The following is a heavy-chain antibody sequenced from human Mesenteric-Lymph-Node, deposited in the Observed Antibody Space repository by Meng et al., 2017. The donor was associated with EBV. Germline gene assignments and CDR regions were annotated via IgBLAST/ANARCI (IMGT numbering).Heavy chain of an antibody. CDR3: ATEFTAKDFGVVPAARWSWFDP. Sequence: GQLEESGPGLVKPSETLSLTCTVSGDSVSSGTYYWSWIRQPPGKGLEWIGYIYYSGSTNYNPSLESRVTISVDTSKNQFSLRLTSVTAADTAVYFCATEFTAKDFGVVPAARWSWFDPWGQGTLVTVSS. CDR2: IYYSGST. D-gene: IGHD2-2*01. V-gene: IGHV4-61*01. CDR1: GDSVSSGTYY. J-gene: IGHJ5*02.